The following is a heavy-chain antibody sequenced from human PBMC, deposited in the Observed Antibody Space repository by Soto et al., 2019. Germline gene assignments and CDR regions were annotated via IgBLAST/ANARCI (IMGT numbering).Heavy chain of an antibody. CDR1: GGSFSGYY. J-gene: IGHJ4*02. CDR2: INHSGST. Sequence: SETLSLTCAVYGGSFSGYYWSWIRQPPGKGLEWIGEINHSGSTNYNPSLKSRVTISVDTSKNQFSLKLSSVTAADTAVYYCARDLQNIAARWVDYWGQGTLVTVSS. CDR3: ARDLQNIAARWVDY. D-gene: IGHD6-6*01. V-gene: IGHV4-34*01.